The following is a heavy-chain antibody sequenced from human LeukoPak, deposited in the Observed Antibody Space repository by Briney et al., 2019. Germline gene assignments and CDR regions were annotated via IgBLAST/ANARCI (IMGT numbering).Heavy chain of an antibody. CDR1: GGTFSSYA. V-gene: IGHV1-2*02. CDR3: ARDSGFDY. CDR2: INTNSGGT. Sequence: ASLKVSCKASGGTFSSYAISWVRQAPGQGLEWMGWINTNSGGTNYAQKFQGRVTMTRDTSISTAYMELSRLRSDDTAVYYCARDSGFDYWGQGTLVTVSS. D-gene: IGHD6-19*01. J-gene: IGHJ4*02.